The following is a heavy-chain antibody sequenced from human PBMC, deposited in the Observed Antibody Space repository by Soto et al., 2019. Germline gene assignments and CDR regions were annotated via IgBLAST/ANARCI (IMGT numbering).Heavy chain of an antibody. J-gene: IGHJ6*02. D-gene: IGHD3-10*01. CDR2: ISYDGRNK. V-gene: IGHV3-30*18. CDR3: AKDPREFEYYYYAMDV. Sequence: PGGSLRLSCAASGFTFSRYGMHWVRQAPGKGLEWVAVISYDGRNKQYADSVKGRLTISRDNSNDTLYLQMNSLRVEDTAVYYCAKDPREFEYYYYAMDVWGQGTTVTVSS. CDR1: GFTFSRYG.